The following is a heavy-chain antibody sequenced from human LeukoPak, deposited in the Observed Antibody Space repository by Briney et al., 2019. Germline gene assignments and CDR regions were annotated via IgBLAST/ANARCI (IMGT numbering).Heavy chain of an antibody. CDR1: GFTFSSYG. CDR3: AKVGEGYDSSGYYY. V-gene: IGHV3-23*01. J-gene: IGHJ4*02. CDR2: ISGSGGST. Sequence: GGSLRLSCAASGFTFSSYGMHWVRQAPGKGLEWVSAISGSGGSTYYADSVKGRFTISRDNSKNTLYLQMNSLRAEDTAVYYCAKVGEGYDSSGYYYWGQGTLVTVSS. D-gene: IGHD3-22*01.